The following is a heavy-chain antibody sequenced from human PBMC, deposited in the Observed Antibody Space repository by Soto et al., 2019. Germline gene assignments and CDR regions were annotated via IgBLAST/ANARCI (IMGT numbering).Heavy chain of an antibody. CDR3: ARGGDRFDGMDV. D-gene: IGHD3-16*01. Sequence: EVQLVESGGGLVQPGGSLRLSCAASGFGFNGYDMHWVRQAPGKNLEWVAAISTAGDTYYLGSVKGRFTISREDAKNSLALQMNSLSVGDTAVCYCARGGDRFDGMDVWGQGTTVTVSS. J-gene: IGHJ6*02. CDR2: ISTAGDT. V-gene: IGHV3-13*01. CDR1: GFGFNGYD.